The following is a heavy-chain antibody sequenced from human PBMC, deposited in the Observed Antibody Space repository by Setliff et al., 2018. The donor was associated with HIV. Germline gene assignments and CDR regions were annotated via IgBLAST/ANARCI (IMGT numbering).Heavy chain of an antibody. CDR2: FYYSGSS. J-gene: IGHJ4*02. Sequence: PSETLSLTCTASGDSISRRIYYWGWIRQPPGKGLEWIGNFYYSGSSHYNPSLKSRVTISVDTSKNQFSLKLISVSAADTAVYYCAKLLPAADMAREIDSWGQGTLVTVSS. V-gene: IGHV4-39*01. CDR3: AKLLPAADMAREIDS. CDR1: GDSISRRIYY. D-gene: IGHD2-2*01.